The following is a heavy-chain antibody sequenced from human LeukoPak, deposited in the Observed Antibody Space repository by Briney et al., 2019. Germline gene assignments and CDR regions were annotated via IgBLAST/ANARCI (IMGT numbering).Heavy chain of an antibody. Sequence: SETLSLTCAVYGGSFSGYYWSWIRQPPGKGLEWIGEINHSGSTNYNPSLKSRVTISVDTSKNQFSLKLSSVTAADTAVYYCARRPYATIAAAGRAWFDPWGQGTLVTVSS. CDR3: ARRPYATIAAAGRAWFDP. D-gene: IGHD6-13*01. V-gene: IGHV4-34*01. CDR2: INHSGST. J-gene: IGHJ5*02. CDR1: GGSFSGYY.